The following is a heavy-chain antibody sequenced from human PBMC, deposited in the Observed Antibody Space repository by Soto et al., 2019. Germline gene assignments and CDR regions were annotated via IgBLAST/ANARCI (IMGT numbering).Heavy chain of an antibody. CDR2: INGDGASL. CDR3: AREGSLGLDV. Sequence: EVRLEEARGGFVQPGGSLRVSCSGSGFIFSSFWMHWVRQGPGKGLEWVSRINGDGASLAYAESVKGRFSISRENVKNTLHLQMNSLGVDDTAVYFCAREGSLGLDVWGRGTTVTVSS. CDR1: GFIFSSFW. D-gene: IGHD3-10*01. J-gene: IGHJ6*02. V-gene: IGHV3-74*03.